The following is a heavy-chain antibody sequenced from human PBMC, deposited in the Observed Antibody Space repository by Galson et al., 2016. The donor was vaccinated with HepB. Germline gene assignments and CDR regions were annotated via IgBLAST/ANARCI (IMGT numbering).Heavy chain of an antibody. CDR3: ARDRTSRAALDF. CDR1: GFTFNNYY. J-gene: IGHJ4*02. D-gene: IGHD1/OR15-1a*01. V-gene: IGHV3-11*06. CDR2: ISHRSSVT. Sequence: SLRLSCAASGFTFNNYYMGWIRQAPGKGLEWVSYISHRSSVTNYADSVRGRFTISRDNARNSLYLQMNTLRTEDTAVYYCARDRTSRAALDFWGQGTLVIVSS.